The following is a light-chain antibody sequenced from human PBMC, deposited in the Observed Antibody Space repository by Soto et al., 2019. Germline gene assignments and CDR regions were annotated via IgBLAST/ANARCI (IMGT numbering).Light chain of an antibody. V-gene: IGLV2-14*01. CDR2: DVS. Sequence: QSVVTQPASVSGSPGQSITISCTGTSSDVGGYNYVSWYQQHPGKAPKLMIYDVSNRPSGVSNRFSGSKSGNKASLTISGLQAEDEADYYCCSYTSSTIYVFGTGTKLTVL. CDR3: CSYTSSTIYV. J-gene: IGLJ1*01. CDR1: SSDVGGYNY.